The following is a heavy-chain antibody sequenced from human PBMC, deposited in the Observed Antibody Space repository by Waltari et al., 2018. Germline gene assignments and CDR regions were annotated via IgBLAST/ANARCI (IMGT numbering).Heavy chain of an antibody. CDR2: INRDGTA. CDR1: GGSFSGYF. Sequence: QAQLHQWGAGLLKPSETLSLTCAVSGGSFSGYFWSWIRQSPGKGREWIGDINRDGTANYNPSLKSRVGMSVDTIKSQISLSLSSVTAADAAVYYCARVGDYHGSGRFGLDVWGRGTRVTVSS. D-gene: IGHD3-10*01. V-gene: IGHV4-34*01. CDR3: ARVGDYHGSGRFGLDV. J-gene: IGHJ6*02.